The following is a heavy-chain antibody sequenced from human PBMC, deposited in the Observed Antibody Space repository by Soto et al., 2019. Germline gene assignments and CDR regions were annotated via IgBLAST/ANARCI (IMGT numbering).Heavy chain of an antibody. J-gene: IGHJ6*02. V-gene: IGHV1-69*08. CDR1: GGTFNSHT. CDR3: ARDERGYNYVSDYGLDV. D-gene: IGHD5-18*01. CDR2: IIPTLDIV. Sequence: QVQLVQSGAELKKPGSSVKVSCEASGGTFNSHTIIAWVRQAPGQGPEWMGRIIPTLDIVDYAQKCQDRVTITADRPTNTAFMELRSLVSEDTAVYYCARDERGYNYVSDYGLDVWGQGTMVTVS.